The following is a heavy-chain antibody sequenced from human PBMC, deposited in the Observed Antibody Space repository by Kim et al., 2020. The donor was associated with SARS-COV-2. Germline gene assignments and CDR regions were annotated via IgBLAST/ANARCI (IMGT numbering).Heavy chain of an antibody. V-gene: IGHV4-39*01. Sequence: SETLSLTCTVSGGSISSSSYYWGWIRQPPGKGLEWIGSIYYSGSTYYNPSLKSRVTISVDTSKNQFSLKLSSVTAADTAVYYCARRGGTMVRGVIITRGYYFDYWGQGTLVTVSS. CDR3: ARRGGTMVRGVIITRGYYFDY. CDR1: GGSISSSSYY. J-gene: IGHJ4*02. CDR2: IYYSGST. D-gene: IGHD3-10*01.